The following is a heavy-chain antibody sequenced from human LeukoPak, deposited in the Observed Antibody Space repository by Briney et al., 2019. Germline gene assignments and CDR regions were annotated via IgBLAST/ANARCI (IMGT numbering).Heavy chain of an antibody. CDR1: GFTVSSNY. V-gene: IGHV3-53*01. J-gene: IGHJ4*02. CDR2: IYSGGST. Sequence: PGGSLRLSSAASGFTVSSNYMSWVRQAPGKGLEWVSVIYSGGSTYYADSVKGRFTISRDNSKNTLYLQMNSLRAEDTAVYYCARRPPSSTSFHFDYWGQGTLVTVSS. D-gene: IGHD2-2*01. CDR3: ARRPPSSTSFHFDY.